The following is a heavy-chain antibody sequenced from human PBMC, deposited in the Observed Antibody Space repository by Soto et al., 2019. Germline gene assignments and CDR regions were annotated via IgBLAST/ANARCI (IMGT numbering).Heavy chain of an antibody. CDR2: ISFSGVNR. D-gene: IGHD3-10*01. V-gene: IGHV3-23*01. J-gene: IGHJ4*02. Sequence: EVQLLESGGGLVQPGGSLRLSCAASGFTFSGYAMNWVRQAPGKGLEWVSTISFSGVNRHYADSVKGRFTISSDNSKNTLYLQMNSLRAEDTAIYYCAKVGSGSYSAHSWGQGTLVTVSS. CDR3: AKVGSGSYSAHS. CDR1: GFTFSGYA.